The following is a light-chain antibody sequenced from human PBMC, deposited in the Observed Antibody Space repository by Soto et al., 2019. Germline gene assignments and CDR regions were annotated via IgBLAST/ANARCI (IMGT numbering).Light chain of an antibody. V-gene: IGLV2-14*01. Sequence: QSALTQPASVSGSPGQSITISCTGTSSDIGAYNYVSWYQQHPGKAPKLMIYGVTNRPSGVSNRFSGSKSGNTASLTISGLQAEDEADYCCSSYTTSSTLGFGGGTKLTVL. CDR3: SSYTTSSTLG. CDR1: SSDIGAYNY. CDR2: GVT. J-gene: IGLJ2*01.